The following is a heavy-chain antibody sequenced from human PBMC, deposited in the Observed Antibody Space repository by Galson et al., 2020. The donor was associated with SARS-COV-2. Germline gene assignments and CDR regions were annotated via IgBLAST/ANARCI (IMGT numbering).Heavy chain of an antibody. CDR2: IYYSGST. CDR1: GGSISSSSYY. CDR3: ARMGLEDYYDSSGYFSGHYYFDY. Sequence: KTSETLSLTCTVSGGSISSSSYYWGWIRQPPGKGLEWIGSIYYSGSTYYNPSLKSRVTISVDTSKNQFSLKLSSVTAADTAVYYCARMGLEDYYDSSGYFSGHYYFDYWGQGTLVTVSS. V-gene: IGHV4-39*01. D-gene: IGHD3-22*01. J-gene: IGHJ4*02.